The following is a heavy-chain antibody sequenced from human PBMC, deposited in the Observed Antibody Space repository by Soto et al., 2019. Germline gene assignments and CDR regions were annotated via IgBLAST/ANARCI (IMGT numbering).Heavy chain of an antibody. CDR1: GGSISSSSYY. CDR3: SGGSGWYSWFDP. CDR2: IYYSGST. D-gene: IGHD6-19*01. Sequence: SETLSLTCTVSGGSISSSSYYWGWIRQPPGKGLEWIGSIYYSGSTYYNPSLKSRVTISVDTSKNQFSLKLSSVTAADTAVYYCSGGSGWYSWFDPWGQGTLVTISS. V-gene: IGHV4-39*01. J-gene: IGHJ5*02.